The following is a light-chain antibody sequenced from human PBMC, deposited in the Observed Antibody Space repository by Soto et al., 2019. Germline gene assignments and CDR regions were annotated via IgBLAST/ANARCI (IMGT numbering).Light chain of an antibody. Sequence: QSVLTQARSVSGSPGQSVTISCTGTSSDVGGYNYVSWYQQHPGKAPKLMIYDVIKRPSGVPDRFSGSKSGNTASLTISGLQAEDEADYYCCSYAGSYTYAFGTGTKVTVL. CDR2: DVI. CDR3: CSYAGSYTYA. V-gene: IGLV2-11*01. J-gene: IGLJ1*01. CDR1: SSDVGGYNY.